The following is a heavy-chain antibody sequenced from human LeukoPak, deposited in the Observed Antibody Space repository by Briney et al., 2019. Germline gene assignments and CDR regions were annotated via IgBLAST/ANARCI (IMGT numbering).Heavy chain of an antibody. CDR3: ARDLGDPDYYDSSGYYLGGYGMDV. CDR1: GDSVSSNSAA. Sequence: SQTLSLTCAISGDSVSSNSAAWNWIRQSPSRGLEWLGRTYYRSKWYNDYAVSVKSRITINPDTSKNQFSLQLNSVTPEDTAVYYCARDLGDPDYYDSSGYYLGGYGMDVWGQGTTVTVSS. V-gene: IGHV6-1*01. J-gene: IGHJ6*02. D-gene: IGHD3-22*01. CDR2: TYYRSKWYN.